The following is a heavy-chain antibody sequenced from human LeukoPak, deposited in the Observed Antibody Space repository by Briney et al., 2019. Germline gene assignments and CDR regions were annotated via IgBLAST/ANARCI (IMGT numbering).Heavy chain of an antibody. CDR1: GYTFTSYG. CDR2: VSAYADNT. V-gene: IGHV1-18*01. J-gene: IGHJ4*02. CDR3: ARDCIGCHGFDY. Sequence: VASVKVSCKASGYTFTSYGITWVRQAPGQGLEWMGWVSAYADNTNYVQKIQGRVTMTTDTSTSTAYMELRSLRSDDTAVYYWARDCIGCHGFDYWGQGTLVTVSS. D-gene: IGHD2-15*01.